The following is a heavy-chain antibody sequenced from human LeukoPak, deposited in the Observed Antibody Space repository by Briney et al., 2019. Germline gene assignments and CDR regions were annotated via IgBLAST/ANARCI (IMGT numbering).Heavy chain of an antibody. D-gene: IGHD3-22*01. J-gene: IGHJ4*02. CDR1: GYSFTSYW. Sequence: GESLKISRKSSGYSFTSYWIGWVRQMPGEGLEWMGIISPGDSETRYSPSFQGQVTISVDKSISTAYLQWSSLKASDTAMYYCTRLRSGYGDYWGQGTLVTVSS. CDR3: TRLRSGYGDY. V-gene: IGHV5-51*01. CDR2: ISPGDSET.